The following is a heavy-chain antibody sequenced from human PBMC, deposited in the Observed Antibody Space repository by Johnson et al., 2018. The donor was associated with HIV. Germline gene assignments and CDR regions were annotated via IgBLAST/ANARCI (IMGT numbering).Heavy chain of an antibody. Sequence: VQLVESGGGVVQTGRSLRLSCAASGFTFSSYAMSWVRQAPGKGLEWVSAISGSGGSTYYADSVQGRFTISRDNSKNTLYLQMNSLRAEDTAVYYCASRQYFSSFDIWGQGTMVTVSS. D-gene: IGHD3-3*01. V-gene: IGHV3-23*04. CDR2: ISGSGGST. J-gene: IGHJ3*02. CDR1: GFTFSSYA. CDR3: ASRQYFSSFDI.